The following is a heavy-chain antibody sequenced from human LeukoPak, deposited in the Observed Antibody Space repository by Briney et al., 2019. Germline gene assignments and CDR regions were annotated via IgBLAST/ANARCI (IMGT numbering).Heavy chain of an antibody. CDR3: AREANARFDY. Sequence: SGGSLTLSCAASGFTFSSYWMSWLRQAPGKGLEWVATISQDGSEKFYVDSAKGRFTVSRDNAKTSLYLQMNSLRAEDTAVYYCAREANARFDYWGQGTLVTVSS. CDR2: ISQDGSEK. J-gene: IGHJ4*02. CDR1: GFTFSSYW. V-gene: IGHV3-7*01. D-gene: IGHD1-1*01.